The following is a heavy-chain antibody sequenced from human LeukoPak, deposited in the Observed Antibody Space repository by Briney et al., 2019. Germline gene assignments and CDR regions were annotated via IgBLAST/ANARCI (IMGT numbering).Heavy chain of an antibody. V-gene: IGHV3-7*01. CDR3: ARDHYDYVWGSYRYKGFDY. D-gene: IGHD3-16*02. CDR2: IKQDGSEK. Sequence: TGGSLRLSCAASGFTFSSYWMSWVRQAPGKGLEWVANIKQDGSEKYYVGSVKGRFTISRDNAKNSLYLQMNSLRAEDTAVYYCARDHYDYVWGSYRYKGFDYWGQGTLVTVSS. J-gene: IGHJ4*02. CDR1: GFTFSSYW.